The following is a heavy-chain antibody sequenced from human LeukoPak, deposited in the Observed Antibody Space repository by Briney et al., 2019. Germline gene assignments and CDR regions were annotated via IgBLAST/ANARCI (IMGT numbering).Heavy chain of an antibody. CDR2: IKSKTDGGTT. Sequence: GGSLRLSCAASGFTFRNPWMSWVRQAPGKGLEWVGRIKSKTDGGTTDYAAPVKGRFAISRDDSKSTLYLQMNSLRAEDTAVYYCAKDLHTAHPSWEQVPYWGQGTLVTVSS. V-gene: IGHV3-15*01. CDR1: GFTFRNPW. J-gene: IGHJ4*02. D-gene: IGHD1-26*01. CDR3: AKDLHTAHPSWEQVPY.